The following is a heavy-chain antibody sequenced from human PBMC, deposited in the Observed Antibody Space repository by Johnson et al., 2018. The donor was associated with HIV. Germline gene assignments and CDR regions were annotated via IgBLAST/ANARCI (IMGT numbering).Heavy chain of an antibody. CDR3: ARVALTVAGIAFDTLDV. J-gene: IGHJ3*01. D-gene: IGHD6-19*01. V-gene: IGHV3-30*04. CDR1: GFTFSSYA. Sequence: QVQLVESGGGVVQPGRSLRLSCAASGFTFSSYAMHWVRQAPGKGLEWVAVISYDGSDKYYADSVKGRFTISRYNSKNTLYLQMNSLRAEDTAVYYCARVALTVAGIAFDTLDVWGQGTMVIVSS. CDR2: ISYDGSDK.